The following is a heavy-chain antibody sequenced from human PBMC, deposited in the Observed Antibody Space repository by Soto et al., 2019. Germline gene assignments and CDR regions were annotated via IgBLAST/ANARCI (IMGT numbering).Heavy chain of an antibody. CDR3: AASRGYSYAGDYYYGMDV. D-gene: IGHD5-18*01. CDR1: GGSISSSSYY. CDR2: IYYSGST. V-gene: IGHV4-39*01. Sequence: SLTCTVSGGSISSSSYYWGWIRQPPGKGLEWIGSIYYSGSTYYNPSLKSRVTISVDTSKNQFSLKLSSVTAADTAVYYCAASRGYSYAGDYYYGMDVWGQGTTVTVSS. J-gene: IGHJ6*02.